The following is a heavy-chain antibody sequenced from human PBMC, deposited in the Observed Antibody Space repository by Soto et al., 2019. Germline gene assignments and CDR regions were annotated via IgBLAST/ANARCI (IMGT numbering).Heavy chain of an antibody. CDR3: AREFDSSSWYVYGY. D-gene: IGHD6-13*01. J-gene: IGHJ4*02. CDR2: ISSSSSTI. Sequence: PGGSLRLSCAASGVTFSSYSMNWVRQAPGKGLEWVSYISSSSSTIYYADSVKGRFTISRDNAKNSLYLQMNSLRDEDTAVYYCAREFDSSSWYVYGYWGQGTLVTVS. CDR1: GVTFSSYS. V-gene: IGHV3-48*02.